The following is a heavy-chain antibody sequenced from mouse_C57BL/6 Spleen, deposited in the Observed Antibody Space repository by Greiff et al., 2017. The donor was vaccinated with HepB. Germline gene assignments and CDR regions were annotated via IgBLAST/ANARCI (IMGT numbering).Heavy chain of an antibody. CDR2: IWSGGST. CDR1: GFSLTSYG. J-gene: IGHJ4*01. Sequence: QVQLQQSGPGLVQPSQSLSITCTVSGFSLTSYGVHWVRQSPGKGLEWLGVIWSGGSTDYNAAFISRLSISKDNSKSQVFFKMNSLQADDTAIYYCARLLPYYYAMDYWGQGTSVTVSS. V-gene: IGHV2-2*01. CDR3: ARLLPYYYAMDY. D-gene: IGHD1-1*01.